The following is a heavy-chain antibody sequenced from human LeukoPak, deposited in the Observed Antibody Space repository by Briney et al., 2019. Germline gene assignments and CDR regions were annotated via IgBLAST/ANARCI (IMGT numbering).Heavy chain of an antibody. V-gene: IGHV1-2*02. CDR2: INPNSGGT. Sequence: ASVKVSCKASGYTFTGYYMHWVRQAPGQGLEWMGWINPNSGGTNYAQEFQGRVTMTRDTSISTAYMELSRLRSDDTAVYYCARGPTGIAVADWFDPWGQGTLVTVSS. J-gene: IGHJ5*02. CDR3: ARGPTGIAVADWFDP. D-gene: IGHD6-19*01. CDR1: GYTFTGYY.